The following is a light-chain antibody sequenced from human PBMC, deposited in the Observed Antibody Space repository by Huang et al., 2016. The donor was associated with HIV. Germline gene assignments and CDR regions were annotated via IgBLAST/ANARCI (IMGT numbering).Light chain of an antibody. CDR3: QQSYSTPYT. CDR2: GAS. Sequence: DIQMTQSPSSLSASVGDRVSIICRASQGISNSLNWYQQKPGKAPKLLIYGASSLQSVVPSRFSGSGSGTDYTLTISSLQPEDSATYYCQQSYSTPYTFGQGTKLEIK. CDR1: QGISNS. J-gene: IGKJ2*01. V-gene: IGKV1-39*01.